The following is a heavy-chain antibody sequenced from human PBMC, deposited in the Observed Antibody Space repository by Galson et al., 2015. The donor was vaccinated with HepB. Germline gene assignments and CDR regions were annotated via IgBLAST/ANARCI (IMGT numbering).Heavy chain of an antibody. CDR1: GFTFSSYG. V-gene: IGHV3-30*18. J-gene: IGHJ4*02. CDR3: AKSDFTTAGSLEVFDY. CDR2: ISYDGSNK. D-gene: IGHD2-21*01. Sequence: SLRLSCAASGFTFSSYGMHWVRQAPGKGLEWVAVISYDGSNKYYADSVKGRFTISRDNSKNTLYLQMNSLRAEDTAVYYCAKSDFTTAGSLEVFDYWGQGTLVTVSS.